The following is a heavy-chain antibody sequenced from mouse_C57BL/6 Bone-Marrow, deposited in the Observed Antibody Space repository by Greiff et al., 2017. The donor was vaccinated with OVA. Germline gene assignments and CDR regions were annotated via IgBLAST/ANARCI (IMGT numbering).Heavy chain of an antibody. CDR1: GFTFSDYG. CDR2: ISSGSSTI. Sequence: EVQLVESGGGLVKPGGSLKLSCAASGFTFSDYGMHWVRQAPEKGLEWVTYISSGSSTIYYADTVKGRFTISRDNAKNTLFLQMTSLRSEDTAMYYCARSDYDYFDYWGQGTTLTVSS. CDR3: ARSDYDYFDY. D-gene: IGHD2-4*01. V-gene: IGHV5-17*01. J-gene: IGHJ2*01.